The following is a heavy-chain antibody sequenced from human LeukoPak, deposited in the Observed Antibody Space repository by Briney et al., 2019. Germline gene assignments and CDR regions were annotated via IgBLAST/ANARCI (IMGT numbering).Heavy chain of an antibody. CDR3: ARDLRVAIDY. CDR2: INHSGST. CDR1: GGSFSGYY. J-gene: IGHJ4*02. V-gene: IGHV4-34*01. Sequence: PSETLSLTCAVYGGSFSGYYWSWIRQPPGKGLEWIGEINHSGSTNYNPSLKSRVTISVDTSKNQFSLKLSSVTAADTAVYYCARDLRVAIDYWGQGTLVTVSS. D-gene: IGHD2-15*01.